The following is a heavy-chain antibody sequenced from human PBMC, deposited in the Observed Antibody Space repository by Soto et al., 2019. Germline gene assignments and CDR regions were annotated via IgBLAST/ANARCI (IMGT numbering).Heavy chain of an antibody. D-gene: IGHD7-27*01. J-gene: IGHJ2*01. Sequence: EVQLSQSGGGLVQPGGSLRLSCAGSGFTFVNYAISWVRQARGKGLEWVSSISAGGDATFSANSVRGRFTISRDNSDNAVTLQMHSLGVHDTAVYSCPRKMLGSTSRPDYWYFVLWGRGTRVTVPS. CDR2: ISAGGDAT. V-gene: IGHV3-23*01. CDR3: PRKMLGSTSRPDYWYFVL. CDR1: GFTFVNYA.